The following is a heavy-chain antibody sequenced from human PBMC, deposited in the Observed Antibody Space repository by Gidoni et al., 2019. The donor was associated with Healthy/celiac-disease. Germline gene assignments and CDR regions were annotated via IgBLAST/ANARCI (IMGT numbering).Heavy chain of an antibody. CDR3: ARDLFPCTNGVCYLHFGY. CDR1: GFTFSSYS. V-gene: IGHV3-21*01. J-gene: IGHJ4*02. CDR2: ISSSSSYI. Sequence: EVQLVESGGGLVKPGGSLRLSSAASGFTFSSYSMNWVRQAPGKGLEWVSSISSSSSYIYYADSVKGRFTISRDNAKNSLYLQMNSLRAEDTAVYYCARDLFPCTNGVCYLHFGYWGQGTLVTVSS. D-gene: IGHD2-8*01.